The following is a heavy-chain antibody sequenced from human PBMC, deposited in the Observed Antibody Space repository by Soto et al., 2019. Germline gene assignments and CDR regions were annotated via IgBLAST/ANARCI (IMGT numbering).Heavy chain of an antibody. CDR1: GGSISSYY. V-gene: IGHV4-59*01. CDR3: GGKNYDSSGYFDY. Sequence: SETLSLTCSVSGGSISSYYWSWIRQPPGKGLEWIGYMYYSGSTNYNPSLKSRVTISVDTSKNQFSLKLSSVTAADTAVYYCGGKNYDSSGYFDYWGQGTLVTVSS. J-gene: IGHJ4*02. CDR2: MYYSGST. D-gene: IGHD3-22*01.